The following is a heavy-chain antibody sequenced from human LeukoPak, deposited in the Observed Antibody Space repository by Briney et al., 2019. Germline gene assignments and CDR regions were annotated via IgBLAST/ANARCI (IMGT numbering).Heavy chain of an antibody. J-gene: IGHJ3*02. V-gene: IGHV3-11*04. Sequence: GGSLRLSCAASGFTFSDYYMSWIRQAPGKGLEWVSYISSSGSTIYYADSVKGRFTIPRDNAKNSLYLQMNSLRAEDTAVYYCARDRGGYNWIRAAFDIWGQGTMVTVSS. CDR2: ISSSGSTI. CDR3: ARDRGGYNWIRAAFDI. CDR1: GFTFSDYY. D-gene: IGHD1-20*01.